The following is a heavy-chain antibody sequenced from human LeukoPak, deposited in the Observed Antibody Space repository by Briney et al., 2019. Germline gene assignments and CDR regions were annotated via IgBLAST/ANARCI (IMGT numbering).Heavy chain of an antibody. D-gene: IGHD6-19*01. CDR1: GFTFISYD. V-gene: IGHV3-13*05. CDR2: IGTAGDP. CDR3: ARARKYSSGWYVAFDI. J-gene: IGHJ3*02. Sequence: GGSLRLSCAASGFTFISYDMHWVRQATGKGLEWVSAIGTAGDPYYPGSVKGRFTISREDAKNSLYLQMNSLRAGDTAVYYCARARKYSSGWYVAFDIWGQGTMVTVSS.